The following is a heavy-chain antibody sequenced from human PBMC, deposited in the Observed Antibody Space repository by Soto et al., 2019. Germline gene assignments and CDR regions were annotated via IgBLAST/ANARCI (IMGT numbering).Heavy chain of an antibody. D-gene: IGHD6-19*01. CDR3: AKCPPWYSSGLQAYQFDY. V-gene: IGHV3-23*01. CDR1: GFTCSSYA. Sequence: SGGSLRLSCAASGFTCSSYAMSWVRQAPGKGLEWVSTISGSGGSTYYADSVKGRFTISRDNSKNTLYLQVNSLRAEDTAVYYCAKCPPWYSSGLQAYQFDYWGQGTLVTASS. CDR2: ISGSGGST. J-gene: IGHJ4*02.